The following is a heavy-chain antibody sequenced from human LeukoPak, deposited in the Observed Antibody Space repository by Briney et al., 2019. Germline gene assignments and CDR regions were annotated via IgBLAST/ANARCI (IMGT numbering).Heavy chain of an antibody. CDR1: GYTFTSYA. Sequence: ASVKVSCKASGYTFTSYAMHWVRQAPGQRLEWMGWINAGNGNTKYSQKFQGRVTITRDTSASAAYMELSSLRSEDTAVYYCARGPYVSGSFWENDKYYFDYWGQGTLVTVSS. D-gene: IGHD3-10*01. CDR2: INAGNGNT. V-gene: IGHV1-3*01. CDR3: ARGPYVSGSFWENDKYYFDY. J-gene: IGHJ4*02.